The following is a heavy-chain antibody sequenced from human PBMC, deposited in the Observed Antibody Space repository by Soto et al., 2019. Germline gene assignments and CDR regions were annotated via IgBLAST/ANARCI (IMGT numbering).Heavy chain of an antibody. CDR1: GYTFTGYY. D-gene: IGHD6-6*01. CDR2: INPNSGGT. CDR3: ARDFYSSSAPDYYYGMDV. Sequence: ASVKVSCKASGYTFTGYYMHWVRQAPGQGLEWMGWINPNSGGTNYAQKFQGWVTTTRDTSISTAYMELSRLRSDDTAVYYCARDFYSSSAPDYYYGMDVWGQGTTVTVSS. V-gene: IGHV1-2*04. J-gene: IGHJ6*02.